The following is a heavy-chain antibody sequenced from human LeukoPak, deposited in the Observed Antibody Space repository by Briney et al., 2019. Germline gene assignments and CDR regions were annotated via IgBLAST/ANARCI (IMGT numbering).Heavy chain of an antibody. D-gene: IGHD1-26*01. CDR1: GYTFTGYY. V-gene: IGHV1-2*04. CDR2: INPNSGGT. J-gene: IGHJ3*02. Sequence: GASVKVSCKASGYTFTGYYMHWVRQAPGQGLEWMGWINPNSGGTNYAQKFQGWVTMTRDTSISTAYMELSRLRSDDTAVYYCARDRSHSGSYYGAEAFDIWGQGTMVTVSS. CDR3: ARDRSHSGSYYGAEAFDI.